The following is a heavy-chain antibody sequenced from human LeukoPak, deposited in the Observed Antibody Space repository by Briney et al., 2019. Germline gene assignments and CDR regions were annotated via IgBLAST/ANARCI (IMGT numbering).Heavy chain of an antibody. Sequence: GGSLRLSCAASGFTFRSYAMSWVRQAPGKGLEWVSVISANRFVTYYADSVKGRFTISRDNSKNTLYLQMNSLRAEDTAVYFCAKVVFILTNLYYFDCWGQGTLVTVSS. CDR1: GFTFRSYA. CDR3: AKVVFILTNLYYFDC. J-gene: IGHJ4*02. V-gene: IGHV3-23*01. CDR2: ISANRFVT. D-gene: IGHD3-10*01.